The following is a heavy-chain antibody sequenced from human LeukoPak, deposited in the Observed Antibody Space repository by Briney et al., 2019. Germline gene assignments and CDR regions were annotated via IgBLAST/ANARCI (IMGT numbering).Heavy chain of an antibody. V-gene: IGHV3-23*01. CDR3: AKVYWNYRGFDY. CDR2: ISGSGGST. J-gene: IGHJ4*02. D-gene: IGHD1-7*01. CDR1: GFTFSSYA. Sequence: GGSLRLPCAASGFTFSSYAMSWVRQAPGKGLEWVSAISGSGGSTYYADSVKGRFTISRDNSKNTLYLQMNSLRAEDTAVYYCAKVYWNYRGFDYWGQGTLVTVSS.